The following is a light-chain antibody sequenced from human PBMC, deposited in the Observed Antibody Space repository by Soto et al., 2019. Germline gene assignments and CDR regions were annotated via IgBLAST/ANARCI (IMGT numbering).Light chain of an antibody. Sequence: QSALTQPASVSGSPGQSITISCTGTVSDVGGYDSVSWYQQHPCRAPKLIIYGVNNRPSGVSNRFSASKSADTASLTISGLQAEDEANYYCCSYTTSTTYVFGTGTKLTVL. J-gene: IGLJ1*01. CDR2: GVN. CDR1: VSDVGGYDS. V-gene: IGLV2-14*03. CDR3: CSYTTSTTYV.